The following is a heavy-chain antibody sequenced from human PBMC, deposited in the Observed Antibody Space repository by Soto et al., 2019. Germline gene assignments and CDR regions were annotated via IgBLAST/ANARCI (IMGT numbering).Heavy chain of an antibody. V-gene: IGHV1-69*02. CDR1: GGTFSTYT. D-gene: IGHD6-13*01. J-gene: IGHJ3*02. CDR2: ILPMLDIT. CDR3: TLGSWSAETFDI. Sequence: QVQLVQSGAEVKKHGSSVKVSCKASGGTFSTYTIIWVGQAPGQGLEWMGRILPMLDITNSAQRFQGRVTITADKSTSTAYLELSSLRSEDTAVYYCTLGSWSAETFDIWGRGTMVTVSS.